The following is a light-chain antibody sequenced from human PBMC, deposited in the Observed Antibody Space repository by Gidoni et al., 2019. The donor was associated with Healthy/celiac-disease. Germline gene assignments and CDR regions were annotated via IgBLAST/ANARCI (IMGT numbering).Light chain of an antibody. CDR3: QQYGSSPRT. CDR2: GAS. Sequence: EIVLTQSPGTLSLSPGERATLSCRASQSVGSSYLAWYQQKPGQAPRHLIYGASSRATGIPDRFSGSGSGTDFTLTISRLEPEDFAVYYCQQYGSSPRTFGQGTKVEIK. V-gene: IGKV3-20*01. CDR1: QSVGSSY. J-gene: IGKJ1*01.